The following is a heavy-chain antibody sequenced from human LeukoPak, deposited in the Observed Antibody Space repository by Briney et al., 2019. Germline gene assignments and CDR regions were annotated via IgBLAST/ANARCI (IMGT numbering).Heavy chain of an antibody. Sequence: SETLSLTCTVSGGSISSSSYYWGWIRQPPGKGLEWIGSIYYSGSTYYNPSLKSRVTISVDTSKNQFPLKLTSVTAADTAVYYCARFNSGSYQHYFDYWGQGTLVTVSS. D-gene: IGHD1-26*01. V-gene: IGHV4-39*06. CDR2: IYYSGST. CDR3: ARFNSGSYQHYFDY. J-gene: IGHJ4*02. CDR1: GGSISSSSYY.